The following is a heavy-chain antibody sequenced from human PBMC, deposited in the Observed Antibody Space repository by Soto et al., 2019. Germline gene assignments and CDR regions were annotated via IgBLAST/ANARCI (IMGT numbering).Heavy chain of an antibody. D-gene: IGHD3-9*01. CDR3: ARDFESRFDP. CDR1: GFTFSSYA. J-gene: IGHJ5*02. CDR2: ISGSGGST. Sequence: GGSLRLSCAASGFTFSSYAMSWVRQAPGKGLEWVSAISGSGGSTYYADSVKGRFTISRDNSKNTLFLQMNSLRAEDTAVYYCARDFESRFDPWGQGALVTVSS. V-gene: IGHV3-23*01.